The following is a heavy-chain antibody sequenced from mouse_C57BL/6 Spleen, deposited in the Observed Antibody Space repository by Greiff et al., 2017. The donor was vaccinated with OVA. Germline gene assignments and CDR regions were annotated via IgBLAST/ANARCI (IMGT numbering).Heavy chain of an antibody. D-gene: IGHD2-4*01. CDR1: GYTFTDYY. V-gene: IGHV1-26*01. CDR2: INPNNGGT. Sequence: EVQLQQSGPELVKPGASVKISCKASGYTFTDYYMNWVKQSHGKSLEWIGDINPNNGGTSYNQKFKGKATLTVDKSSSTAYMELRSLTSEDSAVYYCARNFTYDYDGAWFAYWGQGTLVTVSA. J-gene: IGHJ3*01. CDR3: ARNFTYDYDGAWFAY.